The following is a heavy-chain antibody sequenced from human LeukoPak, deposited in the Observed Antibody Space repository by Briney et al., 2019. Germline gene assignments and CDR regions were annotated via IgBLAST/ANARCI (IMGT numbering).Heavy chain of an antibody. Sequence: PSETLSLTCTVSGGSISSYYWSWIRQPPGKGLDWIGYIYYSGSTNYNPSLKSRVTISVDTSKNQFSLKLSSVTAADTAVYYCARVKADYGGNPGAFDYWGQGTLVTVSS. CDR1: GGSISSYY. J-gene: IGHJ4*02. D-gene: IGHD4-23*01. CDR3: ARVKADYGGNPGAFDY. CDR2: IYYSGST. V-gene: IGHV4-59*01.